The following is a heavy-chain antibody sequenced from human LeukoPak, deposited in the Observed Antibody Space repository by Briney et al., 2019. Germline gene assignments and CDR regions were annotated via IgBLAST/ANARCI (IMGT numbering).Heavy chain of an antibody. V-gene: IGHV3-30*02. CDR2: IRYDGSNK. D-gene: IGHD5-24*01. CDR1: GFTFSSYG. Sequence: PGGSLRLSCAASGFTFSSYGMHWVRQAPGKGLEWVAFIRYDGSNKYYADSVKGRFTISRDNAKNSLYLQMNSLRAEDTAVYYCAREASRWLQFFDYWGQGTLVTVSS. CDR3: AREASRWLQFFDY. J-gene: IGHJ4*02.